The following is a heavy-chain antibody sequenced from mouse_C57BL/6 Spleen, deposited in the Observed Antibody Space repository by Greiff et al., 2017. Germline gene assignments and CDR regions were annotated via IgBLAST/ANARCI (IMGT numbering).Heavy chain of an antibody. Sequence: EVKVVESGGGLVKPGGSLKLSCAASGFTFSSYAMSWVRQTPEKRLEWVATISDGGSYTYYPDNVKGRFTISRDNAKNNLYLQMSHLKSEDTAMYYCAREGAFITTVGGYFDVWGTGTTVTVSS. CDR3: AREGAFITTVGGYFDV. J-gene: IGHJ1*03. CDR1: GFTFSSYA. D-gene: IGHD1-1*01. CDR2: ISDGGSYT. V-gene: IGHV5-4*01.